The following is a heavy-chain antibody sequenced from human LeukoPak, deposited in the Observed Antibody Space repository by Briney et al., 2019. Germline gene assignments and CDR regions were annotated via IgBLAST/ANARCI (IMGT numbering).Heavy chain of an antibody. CDR1: GDSIGSSHHY. CDR2: IYNSGNT. Sequence: NPSETLSLTCTVSGDSIGSSHHYWAWIRQSPGKGPEWIGSIYNSGNTFQNPSLKSRVTISVDTSKNEFSLKVHSVTAADTAVYYCAREAPEGYRSGYVSWGQGELVTVSS. V-gene: IGHV4-39*07. D-gene: IGHD6-19*01. CDR3: AREAPEGYRSGYVS. J-gene: IGHJ5*02.